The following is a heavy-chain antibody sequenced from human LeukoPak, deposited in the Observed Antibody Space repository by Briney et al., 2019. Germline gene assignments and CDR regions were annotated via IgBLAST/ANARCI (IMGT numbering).Heavy chain of an antibody. CDR2: INPNSGGT. CDR3: ARRGDGYNLYWFDP. Sequence: ASVKVSCKASEYTFTGYYMHWVRQAPGQGLEWMGWINPNSGGTNYAQKFQGRVTMTRDTSISTAYMELSRLRSDDTAVYYCARRGDGYNLYWFDPWGQGTLVTVSS. D-gene: IGHD5-24*01. V-gene: IGHV1-2*02. CDR1: EYTFTGYY. J-gene: IGHJ5*02.